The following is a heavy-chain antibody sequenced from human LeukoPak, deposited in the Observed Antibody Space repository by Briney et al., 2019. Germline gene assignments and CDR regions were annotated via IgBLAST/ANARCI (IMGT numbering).Heavy chain of an antibody. D-gene: IGHD6-6*01. V-gene: IGHV1-2*02. CDR1: GYTFTGYY. CDR3: AREWGYSSSSWDY. CDR2: INPNSGGT. Sequence: ASVKVSCKASGYTFTGYYMHWVRQAPGQGLEWMGWINPNSGGTNYAQKLQGRVTMTTDTSTSTAYMELRSLRSDDTAVYYCAREWGYSSSSWDYWGQGTLVTVSS. J-gene: IGHJ4*02.